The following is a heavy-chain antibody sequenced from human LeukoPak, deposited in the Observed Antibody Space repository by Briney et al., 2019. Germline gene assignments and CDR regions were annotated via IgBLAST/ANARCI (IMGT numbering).Heavy chain of an antibody. V-gene: IGHV3-43*01. D-gene: IGHD6-13*01. CDR2: ISWDGGST. Sequence: GGSLRLSCAASGFIFDDYTMHWVRQGPGKGLEWVSLISWDGGSTYYTDSVKGRFTISRDNSKKSLYLQMNGLRSEDTALYYCAKDRAAVAFGPPVFDDWGQGTLVTVSS. CDR1: GFIFDDYT. J-gene: IGHJ4*02. CDR3: AKDRAAVAFGPPVFDD.